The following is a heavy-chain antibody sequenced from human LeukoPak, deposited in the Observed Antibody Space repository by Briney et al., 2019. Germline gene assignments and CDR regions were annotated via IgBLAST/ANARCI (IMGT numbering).Heavy chain of an antibody. CDR3: ASRLRERFDS. D-gene: IGHD5-12*01. J-gene: IGHJ4*02. Sequence: GESLKISCKGSGYSFTNYYITWVRQMPGKGLEWMGWIDPSDSYTKYSPPFQGHVTISADKSISTAYLQWSSLKASDTAMYYCASRLRERFDSWGQGTLVTVSS. CDR2: IDPSDSYT. CDR1: GYSFTNYY. V-gene: IGHV5-10-1*01.